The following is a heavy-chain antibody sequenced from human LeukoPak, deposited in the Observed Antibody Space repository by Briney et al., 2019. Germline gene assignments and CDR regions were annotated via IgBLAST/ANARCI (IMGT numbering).Heavy chain of an antibody. V-gene: IGHV4-59*01. J-gene: IGHJ4*02. D-gene: IGHD3-3*01. CDR2: IYYSGST. CDR1: GGSISSYY. CDR3: ARAQNSYDFWSGYLDSRYYFDY. Sequence: SETLSLTCTVSGGSISSYYWSWIRQPPGKGLEWIGYIYYSGSTNYNPSLKSRVTISVDTSKNQFSLKLSSVTAADTAVYYCARAQNSYDFWSGYLDSRYYFDYWGQGTLVTVSS.